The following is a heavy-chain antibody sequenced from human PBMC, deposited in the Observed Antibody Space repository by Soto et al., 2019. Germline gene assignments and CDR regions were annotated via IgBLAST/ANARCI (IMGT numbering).Heavy chain of an antibody. J-gene: IGHJ6*02. CDR1: GFTFSSYW. D-gene: IGHD6-6*01. CDR2: INSDGSST. Sequence: PGGSLRLSCAASGFTFSSYWMHWVRQAPGKGLVWVSRINSDGSSTSYADSVKGRFTISRDNAKNTLYLQMNSLRAEDTAVYYCARVKATRPITDYYYYGMDVWGQGTTVTVSS. CDR3: ARVKATRPITDYYYYGMDV. V-gene: IGHV3-74*01.